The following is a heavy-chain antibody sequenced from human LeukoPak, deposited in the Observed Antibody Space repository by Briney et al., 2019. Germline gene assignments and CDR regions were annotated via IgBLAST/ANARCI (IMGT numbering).Heavy chain of an antibody. J-gene: IGHJ6*03. D-gene: IGHD3-3*01. V-gene: IGHV4-34*01. Sequence: PSETPSLTCAVYGGSFSGYYWSWIRQPPGKGLEWIGEINHSGSTNYNPSPKSRVTISVDTSKNQFSLKLSSVTAADTAGYFCSRTIGCYYYYMDVWGKGTTVTVSS. CDR1: GGSFSGYY. CDR2: INHSGST. CDR3: SRTIGCYYYYMDV.